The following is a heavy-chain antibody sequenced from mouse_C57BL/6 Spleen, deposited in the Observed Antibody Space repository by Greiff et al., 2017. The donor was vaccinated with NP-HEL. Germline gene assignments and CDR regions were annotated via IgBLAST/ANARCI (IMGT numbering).Heavy chain of an antibody. CDR2: ICSGGST. V-gene: IGHV2-2*01. CDR1: GFSFTSYG. J-gene: IGHJ1*03. Sequence: VKLQESGPGLVQPSQSLSITCTVSGFSFTSYGVLWVRQSPGKGLEWLGVICSGGSTDYNAAFISRLSISKDNPKSQVFFKMNSLQADDTAIYYCARREDYWYFDVWGTGTTVTVSS. CDR3: ARREDYWYFDV.